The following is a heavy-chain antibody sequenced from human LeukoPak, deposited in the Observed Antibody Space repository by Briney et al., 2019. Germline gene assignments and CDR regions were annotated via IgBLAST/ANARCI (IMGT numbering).Heavy chain of an antibody. J-gene: IGHJ3*02. V-gene: IGHV3-30*18. D-gene: IGHD5-12*01. CDR1: GFTFSSYA. CDR2: ISNDGSIK. Sequence: PGGSLRLSCAASGFTFSSYAMHWVRQAPDKGLEWVALISNDGSIKDYADSVKGRFTISRDDSKNTLYLQLNNLRAEDTAVYYCAKTREMSGVAMIMGEAFDIWGQGTMVIVSS. CDR3: AKTREMSGVAMIMGEAFDI.